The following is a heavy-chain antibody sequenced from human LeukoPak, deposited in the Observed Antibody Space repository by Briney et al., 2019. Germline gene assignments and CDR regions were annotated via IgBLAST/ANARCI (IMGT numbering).Heavy chain of an antibody. V-gene: IGHV3-23*01. J-gene: IGHJ2*01. Sequence: PGGSLRLSCAASGFTFSSYAMSWVRQAPGKGLEWVSAISVSGGSTYYADSVKGRFTISRDYHNNTLYLQMHLLRAGHPAVFYCATRIVGATVVDLWGRGTLVTVPS. CDR2: ISVSGGST. CDR1: GFTFSSYA. D-gene: IGHD1-26*01. CDR3: ATRIVGATVVDL.